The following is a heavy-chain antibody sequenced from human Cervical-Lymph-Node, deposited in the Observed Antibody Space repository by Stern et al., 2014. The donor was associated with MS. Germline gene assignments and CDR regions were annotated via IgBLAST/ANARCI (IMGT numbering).Heavy chain of an antibody. D-gene: IGHD4-23*01. CDR2: IISSGVIT. V-gene: IGHV3-23*04. Sequence: EMQLVESGGDLVQPGGSLRLSCAASEFTFSDYSMTWVRQAPQKGLEWVSTIISSGVITYYADSVKGRFTISRANSKNTLTLQMNSLRAEDTAIYFCAKVAYSGNALDYWGQGTLVTVSS. CDR1: EFTFSDYS. CDR3: AKVAYSGNALDY. J-gene: IGHJ4*02.